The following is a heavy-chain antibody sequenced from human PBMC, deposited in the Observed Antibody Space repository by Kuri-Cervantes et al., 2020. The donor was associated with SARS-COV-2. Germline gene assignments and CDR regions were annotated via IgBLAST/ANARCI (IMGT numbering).Heavy chain of an antibody. Sequence: GESLKISCAASGFTFSSYAMHWVRQAPGKGLEWVAAISYDGSNKYYADSVKGRFTISRDNSKNTLYLQMNSLRAEDTAVYYCARDLDDFWSGNEFMDVWGKGTTVTVSS. CDR3: ARDLDDFWSGNEFMDV. CDR1: GFTFSSYA. D-gene: IGHD3-3*01. V-gene: IGHV3-30*04. CDR2: ISYDGSNK. J-gene: IGHJ6*03.